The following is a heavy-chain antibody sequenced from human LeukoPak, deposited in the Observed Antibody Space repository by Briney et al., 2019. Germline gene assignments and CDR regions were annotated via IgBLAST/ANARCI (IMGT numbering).Heavy chain of an antibody. CDR3: AREDSSGSNGFDI. V-gene: IGHV6-1*01. J-gene: IGHJ3*02. CDR2: TYYSSKWYN. CDR1: GDSVSSYSAA. Sequence: SQTLSLTCALSGDSVSSYSAAWTWSRRSPARGLEWLGRTYYSSKWYNDYALSVKSRITISPDTSKNQFSLLLNSVTLEDTALYYCAREDSSGSNGFDIWGQGTMVTVSS. D-gene: IGHD3-22*01.